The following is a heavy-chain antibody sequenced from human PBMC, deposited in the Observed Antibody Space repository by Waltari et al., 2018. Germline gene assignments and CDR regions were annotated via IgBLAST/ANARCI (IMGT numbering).Heavy chain of an antibody. CDR3: TRDPDYYDSDSGYYNWFDP. D-gene: IGHD3-22*01. J-gene: IGHJ5*02. Sequence: VRLQQSGPGLVKPSQTLSLTCAISGDSVPSNSATWNWIRHSPSGGLEWLGRTYYRSRWYNDYAESVKSRININPDTSKNQFSLQLNSVTPEDTAVYYCTRDPDYYDSDSGYYNWFDPWGQGTLVTVSS. CDR1: GDSVPSNSAT. CDR2: TYYRSRWYN. V-gene: IGHV6-1*01.